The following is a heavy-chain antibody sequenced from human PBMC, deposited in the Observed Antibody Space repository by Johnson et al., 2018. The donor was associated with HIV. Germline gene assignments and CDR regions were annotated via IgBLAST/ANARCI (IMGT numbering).Heavy chain of an antibody. D-gene: IGHD3-3*01. CDR1: GFTFSSYG. CDR2: IWYDGSNK. CDR3: ARGPILEWLSGDGFDM. Sequence: QVQLVESGGGVVQPGRSLRLSCAASGFTFSSYGMHWVRQAPGKGLEWVAVIWYDGSNKYYADSVKGRFTISRDNSKNTLYLQMNSLRVEDTAMYYCARGPILEWLSGDGFDMWGQGTKVTV. J-gene: IGHJ3*02. V-gene: IGHV3-33*01.